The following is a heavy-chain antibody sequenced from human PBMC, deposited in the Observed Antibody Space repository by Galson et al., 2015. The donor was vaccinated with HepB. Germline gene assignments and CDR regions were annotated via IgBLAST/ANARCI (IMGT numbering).Heavy chain of an antibody. Sequence: SLRLSCAASGFTFSSYSMNWVRQAPGKGLEWVSYISSSSSTIYYADSVKGRFTISRDNAKNSLYLQMNSLRAEGTAVYYCATIWCAGKGDFDYWGQGTLVTVSS. J-gene: IGHJ4*02. CDR2: ISSSSSTI. D-gene: IGHD4/OR15-4a*01. CDR3: ATIWCAGKGDFDY. V-gene: IGHV3-48*04. CDR1: GFTFSSYS.